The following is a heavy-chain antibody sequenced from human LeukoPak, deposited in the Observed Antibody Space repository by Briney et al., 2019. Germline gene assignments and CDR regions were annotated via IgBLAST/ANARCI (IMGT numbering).Heavy chain of an antibody. Sequence: ASVKVSCKASGYTFTGYYMHWVRQAPGQGLEWMGWINPNSGGTNYAQKFQGRVTMTRDTSISTAYIELSRLRSDDTAVYYCAREYSSSWYGAFDIWGQGTMVTVSS. V-gene: IGHV1-2*02. CDR3: AREYSSSWYGAFDI. D-gene: IGHD6-13*01. CDR1: GYTFTGYY. J-gene: IGHJ3*02. CDR2: INPNSGGT.